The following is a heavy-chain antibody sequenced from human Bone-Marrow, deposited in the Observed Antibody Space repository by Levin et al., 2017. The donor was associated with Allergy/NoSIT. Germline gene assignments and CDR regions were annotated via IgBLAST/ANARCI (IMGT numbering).Heavy chain of an antibody. Sequence: SVKVSCKASGGNFNSYTVSWVRQAPGQGVEWMGRIVPIFGITNYAQKFQGRVTITADTSASTVFMEVTSLRSEDTAVYYCAKTSGSSGYSSRLDYFDSWGQGTLVTVSS. D-gene: IGHD4-11*01. J-gene: IGHJ4*02. CDR2: IVPIFGIT. CDR3: AKTSGSSGYSSRLDYFDS. V-gene: IGHV1-69*02. CDR1: GGNFNSYT.